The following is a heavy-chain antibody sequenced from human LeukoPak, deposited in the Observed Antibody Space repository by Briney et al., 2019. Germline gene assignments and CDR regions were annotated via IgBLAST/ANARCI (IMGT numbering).Heavy chain of an antibody. Sequence: PGGSLRLSCVASGFTFSDYDMHWVRQAPGKGLEWVAVLSSDGRNHYYADSVKGRFTISRDNAKNTLYMKMNSLRAEDTAVYYCARGTGGRGASPYYIDYWGQGTLVTVSS. CDR3: ARGTGGRGASPYYIDY. V-gene: IGHV3-30*03. D-gene: IGHD1-26*01. CDR1: GFTFSDYD. J-gene: IGHJ4*02. CDR2: LSSDGRNH.